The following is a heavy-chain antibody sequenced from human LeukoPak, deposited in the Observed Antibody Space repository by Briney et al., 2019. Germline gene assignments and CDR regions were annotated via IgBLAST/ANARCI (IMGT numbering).Heavy chain of an antibody. V-gene: IGHV1-8*03. CDR1: GYTFTNYD. CDR2: MNPNSGNS. Sequence: ASVKVSCKASGYTFTNYDINWVRQATGQGLEWMGYMNPNSGNSAYAQTFQGTVAITTDASISTAYMELSGLTSEDTALYNCAREGGYTQTGAFDYWGQGTLVTVSS. J-gene: IGHJ4*02. D-gene: IGHD5-12*01. CDR3: AREGGYTQTGAFDY.